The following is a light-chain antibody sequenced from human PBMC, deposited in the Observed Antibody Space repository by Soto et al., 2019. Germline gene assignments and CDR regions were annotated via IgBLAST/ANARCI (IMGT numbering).Light chain of an antibody. J-gene: IGKJ2*01. Sequence: EIVLTQSPGTLSLSPGERATLSCRASRSLSSSYVVWYQQKPGQAPRLLIYAASRRATGIPDRFSGSGSATEYTLTISRVETEDFAVYYCQQQGSFGQWTKLEIK. CDR1: RSLSSSY. CDR2: AAS. V-gene: IGKV3-20*01. CDR3: QQQGS.